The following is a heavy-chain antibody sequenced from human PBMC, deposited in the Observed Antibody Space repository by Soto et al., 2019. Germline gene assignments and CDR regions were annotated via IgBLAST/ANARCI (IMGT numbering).Heavy chain of an antibody. CDR3: ARARARSITIFGGPAYYYYGMDV. CDR2: ISYDGSNK. CDR1: GFTFSSYA. J-gene: IGHJ6*02. V-gene: IGHV3-30-3*01. D-gene: IGHD3-3*01. Sequence: QVQLVESGGGVVQPGRSLRLSCAASGFTFSSYAMHWVRQAPGKGLEWVAVISYDGSNKYYADSVKGRFTISRDNSKNTLYLQMNSLRAEDTAEYYCARARARSITIFGGPAYYYYGMDVWGQGATVTVSS.